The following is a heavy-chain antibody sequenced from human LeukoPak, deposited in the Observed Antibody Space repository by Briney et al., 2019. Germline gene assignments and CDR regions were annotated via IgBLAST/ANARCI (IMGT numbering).Heavy chain of an antibody. CDR1: GFTFSSYA. D-gene: IGHD6-6*01. Sequence: GGSLRLSCAASGFTFSSYAMHWVRQAPGKGLEWVAVISYDGSNKYYADSVKGRFTISRDNSKNTLYLQMNSLRAEDTAVYYCGATQLKGRNAFDIWGQGTMVTVSS. V-gene: IGHV3-30-3*01. CDR2: ISYDGSNK. J-gene: IGHJ3*02. CDR3: GATQLKGRNAFDI.